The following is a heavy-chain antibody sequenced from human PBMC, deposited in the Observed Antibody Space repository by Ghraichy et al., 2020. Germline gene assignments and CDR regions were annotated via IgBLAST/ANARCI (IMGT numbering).Heavy chain of an antibody. CDR1: GFTFSSYS. CDR2: ISSSSSYI. CDR3: ARDPPIVVVPAAPDY. D-gene: IGHD2-2*01. J-gene: IGHJ4*02. V-gene: IGHV3-21*01. Sequence: AGSLRLSCAASGFTFSSYSMNWVRQAPGKGLEWVSSISSSSSYIYYADSVKGRFTISRDNAKNSLYLQMNSLRAEDTAVYYCARDPPIVVVPAAPDYWGQGTLVTVSS.